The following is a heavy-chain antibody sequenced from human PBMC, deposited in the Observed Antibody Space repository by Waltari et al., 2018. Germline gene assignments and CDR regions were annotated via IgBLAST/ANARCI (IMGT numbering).Heavy chain of an antibody. V-gene: IGHV1-24*01. CDR2: FDPEDGET. CDR3: ATDPPGGYYYDSSGYYPLYY. J-gene: IGHJ4*02. Sequence: QVQLVQSGAEVKKPGASVKVSCKVSGYNITELSMHWVRRAPGNGLEWMGGFDPEDGETIYAQKFQGRVTMTEDTSTDTAYMELSSLRSEDTAVYYCATDPPGGYYYDSSGYYPLYYWGQGTLVTVSS. D-gene: IGHD3-22*01. CDR1: GYNITELS.